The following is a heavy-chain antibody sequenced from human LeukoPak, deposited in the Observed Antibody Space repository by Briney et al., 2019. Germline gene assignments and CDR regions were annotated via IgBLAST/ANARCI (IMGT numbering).Heavy chain of an antibody. CDR1: GGSISSYY. Sequence: SETLSLTCTVSGGSISSYYWSWIRQPAGKGLEWLGRIYTSGSTNYNPSLKSRVTMSVDTSKNQFSLKLSSVTAADTAVYYCARDNIVVVPAARQGGYYYYYGMDVWGQGTTVTVSS. CDR2: IYTSGST. D-gene: IGHD2-2*01. CDR3: ARDNIVVVPAARQGGYYYYYGMDV. J-gene: IGHJ6*02. V-gene: IGHV4-4*07.